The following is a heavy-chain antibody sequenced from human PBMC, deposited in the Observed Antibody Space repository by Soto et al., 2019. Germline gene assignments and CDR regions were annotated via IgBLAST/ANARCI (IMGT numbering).Heavy chain of an antibody. CDR2: IKQDGSDK. V-gene: IGHV3-7*01. CDR3: ANYFSGDGCYPYYYYYYLDV. Sequence: GGSLRLSCAASGFTFSSYWMSWVRQAPGKRPEWVATIKQDGSDKYYVDSVKGRFTISRDNAKNSLYLQMNSLRAEDTAVYYCANYFSGDGCYPYYYYYYLDVWGKGTPSTVPS. CDR1: GFTFSSYW. D-gene: IGHD2-15*01. J-gene: IGHJ6*03.